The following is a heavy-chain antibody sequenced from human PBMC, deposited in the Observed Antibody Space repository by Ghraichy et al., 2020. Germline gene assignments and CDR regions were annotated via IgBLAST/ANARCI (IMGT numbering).Heavy chain of an antibody. J-gene: IGHJ6*02. CDR3: ATDRPVTTENYYYYYGMDV. CDR2: FDPEDGET. D-gene: IGHD4-17*01. Sequence: ASVKVSCKVSGYTLTELSMHWVRQAPGTGLEWMGGFDPEDGETIYAQKFQGRVTMTEDTSTDTAYMELSSLRSEDTAVYYCATDRPVTTENYYYYYGMDVWGQGTTVTVS. V-gene: IGHV1-24*01. CDR1: GYTLTELS.